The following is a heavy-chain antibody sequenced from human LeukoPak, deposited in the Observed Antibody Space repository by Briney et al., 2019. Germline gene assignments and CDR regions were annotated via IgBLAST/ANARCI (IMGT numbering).Heavy chain of an antibody. D-gene: IGHD2-8*01. Sequence: ASVKVSCKASGYTFTGYYMHWVRQAPGQGLEWMGWINPNSGVTNYAQKFHGRVTMTRDTSINTAYMELSRLRSDDTAVYYCARDYCTNGVCYKRLADWFDPWGQGTLVTVSS. J-gene: IGHJ5*02. CDR3: ARDYCTNGVCYKRLADWFDP. V-gene: IGHV1-2*02. CDR2: INPNSGVT. CDR1: GYTFTGYY.